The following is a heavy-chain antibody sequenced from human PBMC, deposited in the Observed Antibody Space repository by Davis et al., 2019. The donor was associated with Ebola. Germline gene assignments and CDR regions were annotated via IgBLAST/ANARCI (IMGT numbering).Heavy chain of an antibody. D-gene: IGHD1-26*01. Sequence: SETLSLTCTVSGGSISNGDYSWSWIRQPPGKGLEWIGYIHHSGGTYYNPSLKSRLTLAVDTSKNQFSLRLSSVTAADTVVYYCARGGYSGSYSPLDYWGQGTLVTVSS. J-gene: IGHJ4*02. CDR3: ARGGYSGSYSPLDY. V-gene: IGHV4-30-4*08. CDR1: GGSISNGDYS. CDR2: IHHSGGT.